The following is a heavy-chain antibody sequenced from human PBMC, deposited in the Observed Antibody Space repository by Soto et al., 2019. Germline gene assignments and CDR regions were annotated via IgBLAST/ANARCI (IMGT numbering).Heavy chain of an antibody. CDR2: IIPMFGTT. Sequence: QVQLVQSGAEVKKPGSSVKVSCKASGGTFSSYTISWVRQAPGQGLEWMGEIIPMFGTTNYPRKFQDRANISADESTVTAYLELTGLRAEDTAMYYCAREGSYDGGDYSKFSYWGQATQVSVT. V-gene: IGHV1-69*01. CDR1: GGTFSSYT. CDR3: AREGSYDGGDYSKFSY. J-gene: IGHJ4*02. D-gene: IGHD2-21*01.